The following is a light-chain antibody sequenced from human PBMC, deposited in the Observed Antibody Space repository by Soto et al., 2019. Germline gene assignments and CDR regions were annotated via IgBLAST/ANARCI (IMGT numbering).Light chain of an antibody. CDR1: SSDVGGYNY. V-gene: IGLV2-8*01. CDR3: TSLRV. CDR2: EVS. J-gene: IGLJ2*01. Sequence: QSALTRPPSASGSPGQSVTISCTGTSSDVGGYNYVSWYQQHPGKAPKLMIYEVSKRPSGVPDRFSGSKSGNTASLTVSGLQAEDEADYYCTSLRVFGGGTKLTVL.